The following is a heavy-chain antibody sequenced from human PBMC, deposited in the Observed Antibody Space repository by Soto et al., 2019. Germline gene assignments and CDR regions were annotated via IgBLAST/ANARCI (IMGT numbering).Heavy chain of an antibody. CDR3: ARRDYYDSAGYRIIY. Sequence: SETLSLTCTVSGDSISSSNMYWGWLRRPPGKGLEWIGSIYSSGSTYYHPSLKSRVTISVDTSKNQFSLNLTSVTAADTAVYYCARRDYYDSAGYRIIYWGQGTLXTVSS. J-gene: IGHJ4*02. V-gene: IGHV4-39*01. D-gene: IGHD3-22*01. CDR2: IYSSGST. CDR1: GDSISSSNMY.